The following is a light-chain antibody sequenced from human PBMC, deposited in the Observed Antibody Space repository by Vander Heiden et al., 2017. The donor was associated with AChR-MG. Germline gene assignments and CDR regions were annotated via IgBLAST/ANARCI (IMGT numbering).Light chain of an antibody. CDR2: DVS. V-gene: IGLV2-14*03. J-gene: IGLJ3*02. CDR3: SSYTGSSTWV. Sequence: QSALTQPASVSGPPGQSVAISCTATSNDVGGYNYVSWYQHHPGKAPKVIIFDVSMRPSGVSNRFSGSKSGNTASLTISGLQAEDEADYYCSSYTGSSTWVFGGGTKVTVL. CDR1: SNDVGGYNY.